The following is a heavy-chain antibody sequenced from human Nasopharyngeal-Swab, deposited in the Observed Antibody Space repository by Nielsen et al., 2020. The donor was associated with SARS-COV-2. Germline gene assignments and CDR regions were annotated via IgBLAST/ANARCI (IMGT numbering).Heavy chain of an antibody. Sequence: SETLSLTCAVYGGSFSGYYWSWIRQPPGKGLEWIGEINHSGSTNYNPSLEGRVTISVDTSKNQFSLKVSSVTAADTAVYYCARSYSSGWYRTIIDSWGRGTLVTVSS. J-gene: IGHJ4*02. CDR2: INHSGST. D-gene: IGHD6-19*01. V-gene: IGHV4-34*01. CDR1: GGSFSGYY. CDR3: ARSYSSGWYRTIIDS.